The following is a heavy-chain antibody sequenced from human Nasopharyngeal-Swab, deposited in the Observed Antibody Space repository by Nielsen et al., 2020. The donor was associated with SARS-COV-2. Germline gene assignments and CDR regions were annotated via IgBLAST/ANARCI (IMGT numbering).Heavy chain of an antibody. CDR2: IYYSGST. D-gene: IGHD3-22*01. CDR1: GGSISGGDYS. Sequence: SETLSLTCTVSGGSISGGDYSWSWVRQPPGKGLEWIGYIYYSGSTYYNPSLKSRLTMSLDTSKSQFSLKLSSVTAADTAVYYCARARVGMIVVVGAFDYWGQGTLVTVSS. J-gene: IGHJ4*02. CDR3: ARARVGMIVVVGAFDY. V-gene: IGHV4-30-4*01.